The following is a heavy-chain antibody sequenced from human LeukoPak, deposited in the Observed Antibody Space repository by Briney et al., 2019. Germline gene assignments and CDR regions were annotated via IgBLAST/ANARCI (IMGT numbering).Heavy chain of an antibody. Sequence: PGGSLRLSCAASGFTFRSYSMNWVRQAPGKGLEWVSYISSSATVIYYADSVKGRFTVSRDNAKNSLYLQMNSLRDEDTAVYYCARDMSLLWFGDPFDYRGQGTLVTVSS. V-gene: IGHV3-48*02. J-gene: IGHJ4*02. D-gene: IGHD3-10*01. CDR1: GFTFRSYS. CDR3: ARDMSLLWFGDPFDY. CDR2: ISSSATVI.